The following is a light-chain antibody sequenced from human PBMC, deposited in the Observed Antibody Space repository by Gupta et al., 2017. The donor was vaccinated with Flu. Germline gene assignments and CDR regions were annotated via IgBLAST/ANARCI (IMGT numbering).Light chain of an antibody. CDR3: AAWDDRLNSRV. CDR2: TND. CDR1: RSNIGSNT. J-gene: IGLJ3*02. V-gene: IGLV1-44*01. Sequence: SVLTQPPSASGTPGQRVTVSCSGSRSNIGSNTVDWYQQLPGTAPKLLIYTNDQRPSGVPDRFSGSKSGTSASLAINGLQSEDEADYYRAAWDDRLNSRVFGGGTKLTVL.